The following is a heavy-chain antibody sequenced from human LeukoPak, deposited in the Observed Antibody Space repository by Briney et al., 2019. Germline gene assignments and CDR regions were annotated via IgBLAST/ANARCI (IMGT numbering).Heavy chain of an antibody. D-gene: IGHD6-19*01. CDR1: GYTFTNYG. Sequence: ASVKVSRKASGYTFTNYGISWVRQAPGQGLEWMGWISGYNGNTNYAKKFQGRITMTTDTSTSTGYMELRSLRSDDTAVYYCARDLKMGYSSGRYSWGTGSSNDYWGQGTLVTVSS. CDR3: ARDLKMGYSSGRYSWGTGSSNDY. J-gene: IGHJ4*02. V-gene: IGHV1-18*01. CDR2: ISGYNGNT.